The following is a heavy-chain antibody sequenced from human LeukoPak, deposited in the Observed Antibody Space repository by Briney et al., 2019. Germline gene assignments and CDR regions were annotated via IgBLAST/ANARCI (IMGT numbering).Heavy chain of an antibody. Sequence: GESLQISCNGSRYRFTSYWIAWVRQMPGKGLEWVGIIYSGDSEIRYSPSFQGQVTISADKTISNAYLKWSSLKASDTAMYYCARRYYYDSSGYYLAHDAFDIWGQGTMVTVSS. CDR1: RYRFTSYW. D-gene: IGHD3-22*01. CDR2: IYSGDSEI. J-gene: IGHJ3*02. CDR3: ARRYYYDSSGYYLAHDAFDI. V-gene: IGHV5-51*01.